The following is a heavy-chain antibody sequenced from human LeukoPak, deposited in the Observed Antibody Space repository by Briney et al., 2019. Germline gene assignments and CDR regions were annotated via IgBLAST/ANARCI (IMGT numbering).Heavy chain of an antibody. V-gene: IGHV3-7*03. Sequence: PGGSLRLSCAASGFTVSSNYMSWVRQAPGKGLEWVANIKEDGSEKYYVDSVKGRFTISRDNAKNSLYLQTNSLRAEDTAVYYCARRALRYCSSTSCPAQCYGVDVWGKGTTVTVSS. D-gene: IGHD2-2*01. CDR2: IKEDGSEK. CDR3: ARRALRYCSSTSCPAQCYGVDV. J-gene: IGHJ6*04. CDR1: GFTVSSNY.